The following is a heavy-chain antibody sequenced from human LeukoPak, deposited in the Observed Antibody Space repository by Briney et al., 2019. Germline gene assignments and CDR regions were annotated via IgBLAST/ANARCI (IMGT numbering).Heavy chain of an antibody. D-gene: IGHD3-3*01. V-gene: IGHV4-34*01. CDR2: INYSGST. J-gene: IGHJ4*02. Sequence: SETLSLTCSIYGGSFSGYHWSWIRQSPGKGLGWIGEINYSGSTEYNPSLKSLFTISVDTSKNQFSLNLVSVTAADTAVYYCARGGLQLRSRDLGSYFDYWGQGTLVTVSS. CDR1: GGSFSGYH. CDR3: ARGGLQLRSRDLGSYFDY.